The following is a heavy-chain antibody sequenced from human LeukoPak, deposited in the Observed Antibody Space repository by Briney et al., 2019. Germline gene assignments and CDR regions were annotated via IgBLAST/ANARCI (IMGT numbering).Heavy chain of an antibody. CDR1: GFTLSSYW. J-gene: IGHJ6*02. CDR2: IKEDGSEK. CDR3: ARDGGYCSGGSCLYYYYGMDV. V-gene: IGHV3-7*03. D-gene: IGHD2-15*01. Sequence: GGSLRLSCAASGFTLSSYWMSWVRQAPGKGLEWVANIKEDGSEKYYVDSVKGRFTISRDNAKNSLYLQMNSLRAEDTAVYYCARDGGYCSGGSCLYYYYGMDVWGQGTTVTVSS.